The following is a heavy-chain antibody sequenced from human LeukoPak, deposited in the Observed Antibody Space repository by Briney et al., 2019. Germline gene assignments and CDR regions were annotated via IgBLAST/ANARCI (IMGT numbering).Heavy chain of an antibody. J-gene: IGHJ4*02. D-gene: IGHD6-19*01. CDR1: GGSISSNYW. Sequence: PSGTLSVSCAVSGGSISSNYWWSWVRQPPGRGLEWIGEIYHTGNTNYNPSLKSRVSISVDKSKSQFSLKLTSVTAADTAVYYCASFGLTSGWLGWGQGTLVTVSS. CDR3: ASFGLTSGWLG. V-gene: IGHV4-4*02. CDR2: IYHTGNT.